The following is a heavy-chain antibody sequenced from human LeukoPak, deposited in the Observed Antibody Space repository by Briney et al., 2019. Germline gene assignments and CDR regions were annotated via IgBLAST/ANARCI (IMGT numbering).Heavy chain of an antibody. J-gene: IGHJ4*02. CDR1: GFTFSSYA. V-gene: IGHV3-30*04. CDR3: ARDVSPIADYCFDY. D-gene: IGHD3-16*02. Sequence: PGGSLRLSCAASGFTFSSYAMHWVRQAPGKGLEWVAVISRDGRNKYYADSVRGRFTISRDSSKSTLYLQMNSLRAEDTAVYYCARDVSPIADYCFDYWGQGTLVTVSS. CDR2: ISRDGRNK.